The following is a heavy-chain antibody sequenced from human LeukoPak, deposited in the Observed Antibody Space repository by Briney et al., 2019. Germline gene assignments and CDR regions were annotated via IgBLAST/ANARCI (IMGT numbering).Heavy chain of an antibody. D-gene: IGHD3-22*01. CDR3: ARAKARSGYEHKGFDY. Sequence: SETLSLTCTVSGDFNIIYYWSWIRQPAGKGLEWIGRIYTSGNTNYNPSLKSRVTMSVDTSKTQFSLKLSSVTAADTAVYYCARAKARSGYEHKGFDYWGQGTLVTVSS. CDR2: IYTSGNT. V-gene: IGHV4-4*07. CDR1: GDFNIIYY. J-gene: IGHJ4*02.